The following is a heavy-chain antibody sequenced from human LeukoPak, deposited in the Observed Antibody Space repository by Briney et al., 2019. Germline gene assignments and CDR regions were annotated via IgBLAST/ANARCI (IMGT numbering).Heavy chain of an antibody. CDR1: GFTFSSYA. CDR2: ISGSGGST. CDR3: AKGLCSTSCYSVPDHV. D-gene: IGHD2-2*01. V-gene: IGHV3-23*01. Sequence: PGGSLRLSCAASGFTFSSYAMGWVRQAPGKGLEWVSAISGSGGSTFYADSVKGRFTISRDNSKNTLYLQMNSLRAEDTAVYYCAKGLCSTSCYSVPDHVWGQGTTGTVSS. J-gene: IGHJ6*02.